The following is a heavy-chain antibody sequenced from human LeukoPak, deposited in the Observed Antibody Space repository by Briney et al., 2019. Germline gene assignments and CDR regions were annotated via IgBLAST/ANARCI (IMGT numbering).Heavy chain of an antibody. CDR1: DFSFATYA. Sequence: PGGSLRLSCAASDFSFATYAMGWVRQAPGRGLEWVSSVSGDNPTISYADSVKGRFTISRDNDKNSLYLQMNSLRAEDTAVYYCARGFTSGSSNLDYWGQGTLVTVPS. J-gene: IGHJ4*02. CDR3: ARGFTSGSSNLDY. V-gene: IGHV3-48*04. D-gene: IGHD1-26*01. CDR2: VSGDNPTI.